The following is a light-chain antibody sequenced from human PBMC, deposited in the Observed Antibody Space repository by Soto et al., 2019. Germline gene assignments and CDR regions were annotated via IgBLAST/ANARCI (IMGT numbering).Light chain of an antibody. J-gene: IGKJ1*01. Sequence: DIQMTQSPSSLSASVGDRVTITCRASQGISNYLAWYQQKPGKVPKLLIYAASTLQSDVPSRFSGIGSGTDFTVTISSLQPKDVATYYCQKDNSSLWTFGRGTKVEIK. CDR1: QGISNY. CDR2: AAS. V-gene: IGKV1-27*01. CDR3: QKDNSSLWT.